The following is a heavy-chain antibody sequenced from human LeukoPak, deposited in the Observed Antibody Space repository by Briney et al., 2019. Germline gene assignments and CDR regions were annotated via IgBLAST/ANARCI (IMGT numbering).Heavy chain of an antibody. J-gene: IGHJ6*02. CDR2: FDPEDGET. Sequence: ASVKVSCKVSGYTLTELSMHLVRQAPGKGLEWMGGFDPEDGETIYAQKFQGRVTMTEDTSTDTAYMELSSLRSEDTAVYYCATVPLPTEAGANYYYYGMDVWGQGTTVTVSS. CDR3: ATVPLPTEAGANYYYYGMDV. V-gene: IGHV1-24*01. CDR1: GYTLTELS. D-gene: IGHD2-15*01.